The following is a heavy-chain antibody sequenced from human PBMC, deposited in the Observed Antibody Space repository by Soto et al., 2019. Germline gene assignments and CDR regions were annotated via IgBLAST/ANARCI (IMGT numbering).Heavy chain of an antibody. CDR1: GGSISSGGYY. J-gene: IGHJ5*02. CDR3: ARGQNDFWSGYGFDP. V-gene: IGHV4-31*03. CDR2: IYYSGST. D-gene: IGHD3-3*01. Sequence: SETLSLTCTVSGGSISSGGYYWSWIRQHPGKGLEWIGYIYYSGSTYYNPSLKSRVTISVDTSKNQFSLKLSSVTAADTAVYYCARGQNDFWSGYGFDPCGQGTLVTVSS.